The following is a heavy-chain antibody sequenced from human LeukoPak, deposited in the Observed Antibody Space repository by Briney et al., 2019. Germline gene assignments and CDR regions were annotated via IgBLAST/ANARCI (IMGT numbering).Heavy chain of an antibody. CDR1: GFTFSSYW. CDR3: ARGSYSSSWYSVYY. CDR2: VNTDGSST. Sequence: GGSLRLSCAASGFTFSSYWMHWVRQAPGKGLVWVSHVNTDGSSTSYADPVKGRFTVSRDNAKSTLYLQMNSLRAEDTAVYYCARGSYSSSWYSVYYWGQGTLVTVSS. J-gene: IGHJ4*02. D-gene: IGHD6-13*01. V-gene: IGHV3-74*01.